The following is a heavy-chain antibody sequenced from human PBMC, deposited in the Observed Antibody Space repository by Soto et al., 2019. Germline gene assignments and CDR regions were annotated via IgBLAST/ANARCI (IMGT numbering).Heavy chain of an antibody. CDR3: AHRPYCSGGSCYYYYYGMDV. Sequence: QITLKESGPPLVKPTQTLTLTCTFSGFSLSTSGVGVGWIRQPPGKALEWLALIYWDDDKRYSPSLKSRLTNTKDTSKNQVVLTMTNMDPVDTATYYCAHRPYCSGGSCYYYYYGMDVWGQGTTVTVSS. V-gene: IGHV2-5*02. CDR2: IYWDDDK. CDR1: GFSLSTSGVG. J-gene: IGHJ6*02. D-gene: IGHD2-15*01.